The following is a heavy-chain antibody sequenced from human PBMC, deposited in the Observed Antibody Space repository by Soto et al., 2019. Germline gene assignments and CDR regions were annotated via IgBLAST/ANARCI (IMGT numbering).Heavy chain of an antibody. D-gene: IGHD6-19*01. CDR3: ATIAVPPAFDI. J-gene: IGHJ3*02. Sequence: GVSLRLSCAASGFIFSSYGMNWVRQAPGKGLEWVAVMSFDGSIKYYADSVKGRFTISRDNSKNTQYLQMNSLRAEDTAVYYCATIAVPPAFDIWGQGTMVTVSS. CDR2: MSFDGSIK. CDR1: GFIFSSYG. V-gene: IGHV3-30*03.